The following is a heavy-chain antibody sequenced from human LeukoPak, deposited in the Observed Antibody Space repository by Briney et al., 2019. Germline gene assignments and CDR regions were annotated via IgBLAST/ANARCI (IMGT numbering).Heavy chain of an antibody. Sequence: PGGSLRLSCAASGFTFGSHWMHWVRQAPGKGLVWVSRINNDGSTTTYADSVKGRFTISRDNAKNTLYLQMDSLGAEDTAVYYCARHHGDYYAFDIWGQGTMVTVSS. CDR3: ARHHGDYYAFDI. CDR2: INNDGSTT. J-gene: IGHJ3*02. CDR1: GFTFGSHW. D-gene: IGHD4-17*01. V-gene: IGHV3-74*03.